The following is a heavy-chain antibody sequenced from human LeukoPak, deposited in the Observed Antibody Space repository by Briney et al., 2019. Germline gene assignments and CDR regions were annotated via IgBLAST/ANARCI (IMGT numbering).Heavy chain of an antibody. D-gene: IGHD3-16*01. V-gene: IGHV1-46*01. CDR2: INPSGGST. CDR1: GYTFTSYY. CDR3: ARSRYDGDAYDI. J-gene: IGHJ3*02. Sequence: RASVKVSCRASGYTFTSYYMHWVRQAPGQGLEWMGIINPSGGSTSYAQKFQGRVTMTRDTSTSTVYMELSSLRSEDTAVYYCARSRYDGDAYDIWGHGTMVTVSS.